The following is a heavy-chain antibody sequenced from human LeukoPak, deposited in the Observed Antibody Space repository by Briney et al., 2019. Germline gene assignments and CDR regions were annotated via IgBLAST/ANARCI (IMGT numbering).Heavy chain of an antibody. D-gene: IGHD4-17*01. CDR1: GGSFRGYY. CDR2: IDHSGST. CDR3: ARERLTVSTSVNYYYAMDV. J-gene: IGHJ6*02. V-gene: IGHV4-34*01. Sequence: PSETLSLTCAVYGGSFRGYYWSWVRQPPGKGLEWIGEIDHSGSTYYNPSLKSRVTISIDTSKNQFSLNLTSVTAADTAVYYCARERLTVSTSVNYYYAMDVWGQGTTVTVTS.